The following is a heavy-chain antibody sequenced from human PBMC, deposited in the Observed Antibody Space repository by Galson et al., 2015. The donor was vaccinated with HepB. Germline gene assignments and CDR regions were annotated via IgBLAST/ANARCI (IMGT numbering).Heavy chain of an antibody. CDR3: AKGGDDGTIYDGMDV. CDR1: GFTFSSYA. CDR2: ISGSGGSR. J-gene: IGHJ6*02. D-gene: IGHD3-10*01. V-gene: IGHV3-23*01. Sequence: SLRLSCAASGFTFSSYAMSWVRQAPGKGLEWVSAISGSGGSRHYADSVKGRFTISRDNSKNTLYLQMSSLRAEDTAEYYCAKGGDDGTIYDGMDVWGQGTTVTVSS.